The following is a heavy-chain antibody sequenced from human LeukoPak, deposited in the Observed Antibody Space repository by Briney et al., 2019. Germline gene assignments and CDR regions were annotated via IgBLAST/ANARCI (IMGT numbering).Heavy chain of an antibody. CDR3: ARAVYYDSSGYYYLGDAFDS. J-gene: IGHJ3*02. V-gene: IGHV3-30*04. D-gene: IGHD3-22*01. Sequence: PGRSLRLSCAASGFTFSSYAMHWVRQAPGKGLEWVAVISYDGSNKYYADSVKGRFTISRDNSKNTLYLQMNSLRAEDTAVYYCARAVYYDSSGYYYLGDAFDSWGQGTMVTVSS. CDR1: GFTFSSYA. CDR2: ISYDGSNK.